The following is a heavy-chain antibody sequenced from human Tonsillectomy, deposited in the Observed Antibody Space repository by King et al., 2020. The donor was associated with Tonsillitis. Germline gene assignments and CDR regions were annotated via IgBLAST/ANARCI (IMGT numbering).Heavy chain of an antibody. CDR3: ARARWDDAFDI. CDR1: GFTFSGYD. D-gene: IGHD1-26*01. CDR2: IVTADDT. Sequence: VQLVESGGGLVQPGGSLRLSCAASGFTFSGYDMHWVRQTTGKGLEWVSSIVTADDTYYPDSVKGRFTISRENAKNSLYLQLNSLRAGDTAVYYCARARWDDAFDIWGQGTMVTVSS. J-gene: IGHJ3*02. V-gene: IGHV3-13*04.